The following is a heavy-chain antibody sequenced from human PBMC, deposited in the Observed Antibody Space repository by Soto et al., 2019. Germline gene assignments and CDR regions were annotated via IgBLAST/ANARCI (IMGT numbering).Heavy chain of an antibody. CDR2: ISYGGSNK. D-gene: IGHD3-10*01. CDR3: ASSGVAEIYGMDV. J-gene: IGHJ6*02. V-gene: IGHV3-30*03. Sequence: GGSLRLSCAASGFTFSSYSMNWVRQAPGKGLEWVAVISYGGSNKYYADSVKGRFTISRDNSKNTLYLQMNSLRAEDTAVYYCASSGVAEIYGMDVWGQGTTVTVSS. CDR1: GFTFSSYS.